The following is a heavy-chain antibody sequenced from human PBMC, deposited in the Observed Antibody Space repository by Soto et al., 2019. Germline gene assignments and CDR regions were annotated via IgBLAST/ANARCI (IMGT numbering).Heavy chain of an antibody. V-gene: IGHV3-49*03. CDR3: TRHHGGNVDYFDY. Sequence: GGSLRLSCAASGFTFGDYAMSWFRQAPGKGLEWVGFIRNKAYGGTEYAASVKGRFTISRDDSKSIAYLQMNSLKTEDTAVYYCTRHHGGNVDYFDYWGQGTLVTVSS. D-gene: IGHD3-16*01. CDR2: IRNKAYGGT. J-gene: IGHJ4*02. CDR1: GFTFGDYA.